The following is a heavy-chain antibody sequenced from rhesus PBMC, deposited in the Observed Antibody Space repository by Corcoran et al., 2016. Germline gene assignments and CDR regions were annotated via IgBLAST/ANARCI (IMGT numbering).Heavy chain of an antibody. CDR3: TRPNWNDDLDY. D-gene: IGHD1-7*02. CDR2: IRPNGCTT. CDR1: GFTFSVDY. J-gene: IGHJ4*01. V-gene: IGHV3-10*01. Sequence: EVQLVESGGGLVQPGGSLILSCAASGFTFSVDYMEWVRQAPGKGLEWVGQIRPNGCTTVLMDSVKGRFTISRDNAKNTLYLQINSLKIEDTAVYYCTRPNWNDDLDYWGQGVLVTVSS.